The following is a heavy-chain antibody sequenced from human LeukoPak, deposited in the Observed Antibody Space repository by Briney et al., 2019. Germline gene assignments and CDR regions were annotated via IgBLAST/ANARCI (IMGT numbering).Heavy chain of an antibody. D-gene: IGHD3-22*01. CDR1: GGSISSGGYY. J-gene: IGHJ4*02. V-gene: IGHV4-31*03. CDR2: IYYSGST. Sequence: PSETLSLTCTVSGGSISSGGYYWSWIRQHPGKGLEWIGYIYYSGSTYYHPSLKSRVTISVDTSKNQFSLKLSSVTAADTAVYYCARIVGESYYDSSGYYIDYWGQGTLVTVSS. CDR3: ARIVGESYYDSSGYYIDY.